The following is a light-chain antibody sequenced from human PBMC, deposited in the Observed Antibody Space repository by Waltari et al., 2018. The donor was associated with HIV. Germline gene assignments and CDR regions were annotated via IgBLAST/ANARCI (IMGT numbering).Light chain of an antibody. V-gene: IGKV1-39*01. J-gene: IGKJ3*01. CDR2: RAS. Sequence: DIQLTQSPSTLSASVGVRVTLSCRASQNINNLLKWFQQRPGEAPNLLIYRASNLQRGVPSRFTASVSGTDYFLTITSLQPEDFATYFCQQGYTLPLTFGPGT. CDR3: QQGYTLPLT. CDR1: QNINNL.